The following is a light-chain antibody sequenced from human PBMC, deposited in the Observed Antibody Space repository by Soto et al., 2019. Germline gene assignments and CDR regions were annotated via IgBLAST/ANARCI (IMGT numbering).Light chain of an antibody. CDR2: HAS. J-gene: IGKJ4*01. Sequence: DIQMTQSPSSLSASVGDRVTITCQARHDISNDLNWYQQKPGKAPKLLIYHASNLEAGVPSRFSGSGSGTEFTFTISSLQPEDNATYHCQQYDNLPPTFGGGTKVEIK. CDR1: HDISND. CDR3: QQYDNLPPT. V-gene: IGKV1-33*01.